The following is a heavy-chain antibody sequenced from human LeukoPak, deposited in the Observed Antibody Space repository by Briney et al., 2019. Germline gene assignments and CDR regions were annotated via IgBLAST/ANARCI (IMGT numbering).Heavy chain of an antibody. V-gene: IGHV7-4-1*02. Sequence: ASVKVSCKASGYTFTSHAMNWVRQAPGQGLEWMGWINTNTGNPTYAQGFTGRFVFSLDTSVSTAYLQISSLKAEDTAVYYCARDLKFDILTGYYMVPLDYWGQGTLVTVSS. J-gene: IGHJ4*02. CDR1: GYTFTSHA. CDR2: INTNTGNP. CDR3: ARDLKFDILTGYYMVPLDY. D-gene: IGHD3-9*01.